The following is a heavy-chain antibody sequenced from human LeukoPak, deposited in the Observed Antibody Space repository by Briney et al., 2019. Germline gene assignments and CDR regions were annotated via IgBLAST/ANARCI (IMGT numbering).Heavy chain of an antibody. J-gene: IGHJ4*02. CDR1: GFTFSSYW. Sequence: PGGSLRLSCAASGFTFSSYWMTWVRQAPGKGLEWVANINQDGGEKYCVDSVKGRFTIPRDNAKNSLYLQMNSLRAEDAAVYYCATDYHGYFDYWGQGTLVTVSS. CDR2: INQDGGEK. V-gene: IGHV3-7*01. D-gene: IGHD1-14*01. CDR3: ATDYHGYFDY.